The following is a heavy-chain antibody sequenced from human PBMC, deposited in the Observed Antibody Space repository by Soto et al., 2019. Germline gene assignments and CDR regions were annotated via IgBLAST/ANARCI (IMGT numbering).Heavy chain of an antibody. V-gene: IGHV4-31*03. CDR3: ARSSRSYFDY. CDR2: IYDSGST. Sequence: QVQLQESGPGLVKPSQTLSLTCTVSGGSISRSGYFWSWIRQHPGKGLEWIGYIYDSGSTYYNPSLKSRVCISVDTSKNQFSLNLTSVTAADTAMYYCARSSRSYFDYWGQGTLVTVSS. J-gene: IGHJ4*02. CDR1: GGSISRSGYF.